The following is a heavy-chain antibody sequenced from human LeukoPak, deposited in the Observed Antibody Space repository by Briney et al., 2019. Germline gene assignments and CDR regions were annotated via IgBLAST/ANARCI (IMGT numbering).Heavy chain of an antibody. CDR1: GLTFDDYA. J-gene: IGHJ4*02. CDR2: ISGDGGST. D-gene: IGHD3-22*01. V-gene: IGHV3-43*02. Sequence: GGSLRLSCAASGLTFDDYAMHWVRQAPGKGLEWVSLISGDGGSTYYADSVKGRFTISRDNSKNSLYLQMNSLRTEDTALYYCAKDVGDYYDSSGFDYWGQGTLVAVSS. CDR3: AKDVGDYYDSSGFDY.